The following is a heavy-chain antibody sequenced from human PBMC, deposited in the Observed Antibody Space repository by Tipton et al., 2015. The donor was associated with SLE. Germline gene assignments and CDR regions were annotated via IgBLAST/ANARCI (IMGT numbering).Heavy chain of an antibody. D-gene: IGHD3-3*01. CDR2: INHSGST. CDR1: GGSFSGYY. Sequence: TLSLTCAVYGGSFSGYYWSWIRQPPGKGLEWIGEINHSGSTNYNPSLKSRVTISVDTSKNQFSLKLSSVTAADTAVYYCARGLYDFWSGYPPSGAMDVWGKGTTVTVSS. CDR3: ARGLYDFWSGYPPSGAMDV. V-gene: IGHV4-34*01. J-gene: IGHJ6*03.